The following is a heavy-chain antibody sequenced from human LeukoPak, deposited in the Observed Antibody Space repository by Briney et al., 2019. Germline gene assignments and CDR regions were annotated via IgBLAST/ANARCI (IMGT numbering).Heavy chain of an antibody. CDR2: IYYSGRN. Sequence: PSETLSLTCTISGVSISSYFWTWLRQPPGKGLEWVGYIYYSGRNNYNSSLKSPVTISLYTSKNQFSLKLSSVTAADTAVYYCARREAVTKRYYFDYWGQGTLVTVS. CDR1: GVSISSYF. CDR3: ARREAVTKRYYFDY. J-gene: IGHJ4*02. V-gene: IGHV4-59*08. D-gene: IGHD2-8*01.